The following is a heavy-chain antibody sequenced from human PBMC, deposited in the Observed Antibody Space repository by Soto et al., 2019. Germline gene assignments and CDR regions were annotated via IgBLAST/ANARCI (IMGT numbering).Heavy chain of an antibody. Sequence: QITLKASGPTLVKPKQTLPLTCTFSGFSLSTSGVGVGWIRQPPGKALEWLALIYWDDDKGYSPSLKSRLTITKYPSKNQVVPTMTNMDPVDTATYYCAHAMMPPDYYYYMDVWGKGTTVTASS. J-gene: IGHJ6*03. V-gene: IGHV2-5*02. D-gene: IGHD2-2*01. CDR1: GFSLSTSGVG. CDR3: AHAMMPPDYYYYMDV. CDR2: IYWDDDK.